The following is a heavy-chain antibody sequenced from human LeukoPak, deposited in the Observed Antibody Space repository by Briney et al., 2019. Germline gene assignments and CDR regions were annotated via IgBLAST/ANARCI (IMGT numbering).Heavy chain of an antibody. D-gene: IGHD3-10*01. CDR2: IYYSGST. CDR1: GGSISSYY. CDR3: ARGGYYGSGNDFRFDP. V-gene: IGHV4-59*01. Sequence: SETLSLNCTVSGGSISSYYWSWLRQPPGKGLEWIGYIYYSGSTNYKPSLKSRVTISVDTSKNQFSLKLSSVTAADTAVYYCARGGYYGSGNDFRFDPWGQGTLVTVSS. J-gene: IGHJ5*02.